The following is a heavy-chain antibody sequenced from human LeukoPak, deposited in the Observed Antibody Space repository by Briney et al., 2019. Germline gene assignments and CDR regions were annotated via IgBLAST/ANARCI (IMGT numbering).Heavy chain of an antibody. V-gene: IGHV3-21*01. CDR3: ARGEGYCSSTSCPDY. CDR2: ISSSSSYI. D-gene: IGHD2-2*01. Sequence: PGGSLRLSCAASGFTFSSYWVSWVRQAPGKGLEWVSSISSSSSYIYYADSVKGRFTISRDNAKNSLYLQMNSLRAEDTAVYYCARGEGYCSSTSCPDYWGQGTLVTVSS. CDR1: GFTFSSYW. J-gene: IGHJ4*02.